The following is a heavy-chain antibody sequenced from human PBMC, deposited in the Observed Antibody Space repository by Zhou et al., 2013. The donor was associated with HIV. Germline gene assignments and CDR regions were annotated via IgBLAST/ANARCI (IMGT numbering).Heavy chain of an antibody. V-gene: IGHV1-2*02. D-gene: IGHD6-19*01. CDR3: VRDGGPVEFDR. J-gene: IGHJ5*02. Sequence: QVQLVQSGPEIKEPGASVKVSCKGSGYNFNEFYTHWVRQAPGHGPEWMGFINPKTGKTKYAEKFQDRVTLSRDTSMRTTYMELTRLTYDDSAMYYCVRDGGPVEFDRWGQGTLVIVSS. CDR1: GYNFNEFY. CDR2: INPKTGKT.